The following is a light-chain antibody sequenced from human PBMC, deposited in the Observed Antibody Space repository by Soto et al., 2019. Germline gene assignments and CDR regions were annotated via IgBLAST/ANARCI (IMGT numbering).Light chain of an antibody. J-gene: IGKJ2*01. Sequence: EVVLTQSPGTLSLSPGERATLSCRASQSVSNNYFAWYQQKPGQAPRLLIFGSSGSATGIPDRFSGSGSGTTFILPISRVEHEDFAVYYCQQYGSSPPYTFGQGTKLEIK. CDR1: QSVSNNY. CDR2: GSS. CDR3: QQYGSSPPYT. V-gene: IGKV3-20*01.